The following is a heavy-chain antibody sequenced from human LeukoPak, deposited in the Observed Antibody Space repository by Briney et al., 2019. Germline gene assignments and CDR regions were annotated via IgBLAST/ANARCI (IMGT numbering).Heavy chain of an antibody. CDR2: IRYDGSNK. CDR3: TIIMDFWSGSHFDY. J-gene: IGHJ4*02. Sequence: GGSLRLSCAASGFTFSSYGVHWVRQAPGKGLEWVAFIRYDGSNKYYADSVKGRFIISRDNSKNTLYLQMNSLRAEDTAVYYCTIIMDFWSGSHFDYWGQGTLVTVSS. D-gene: IGHD3-3*01. V-gene: IGHV3-30*02. CDR1: GFTFSSYG.